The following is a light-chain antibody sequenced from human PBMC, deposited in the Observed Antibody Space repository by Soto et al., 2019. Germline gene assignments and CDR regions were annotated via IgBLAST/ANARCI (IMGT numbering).Light chain of an antibody. V-gene: IGKV3-15*01. J-gene: IGKJ4*01. CDR3: QQYHAWPPGT. Sequence: DIVMTQSPAILSVSPGERATLSCRASQSVETFLAWFQHKAGQAPSLLIFGASTRAAGVPARFSGGGSGTEFPLTIDSLRSEDFAVYFCQQYHAWPPGTFGGGTKVEIK. CDR2: GAS. CDR1: QSVETF.